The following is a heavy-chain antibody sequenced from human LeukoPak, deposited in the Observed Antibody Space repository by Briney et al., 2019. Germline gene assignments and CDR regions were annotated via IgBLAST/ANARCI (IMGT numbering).Heavy chain of an antibody. CDR2: ISSSSSYT. CDR3: ARIPVPRPRGAFDI. Sequence: GGSLRLSCAASGFTFSDYYMSWIRQAPGKGLEWVSYISSSSSYTNYADSVKGRFTISRDNAKNSLYLQMNGLRAEDTAVYYCARIPVPRPRGAFDIWGQGTMVTVSS. CDR1: GFTFSDYY. J-gene: IGHJ3*02. V-gene: IGHV3-11*06.